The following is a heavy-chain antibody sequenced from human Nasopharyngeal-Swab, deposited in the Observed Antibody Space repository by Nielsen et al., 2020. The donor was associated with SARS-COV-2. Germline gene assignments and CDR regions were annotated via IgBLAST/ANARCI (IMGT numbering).Heavy chain of an antibody. CDR1: GGSFSGYY. D-gene: IGHD6-13*01. CDR2: INHSGST. J-gene: IGHJ4*02. CDR3: SAAGGDY. Sequence: SETLSLTCAVYGGSFSGYYWSWIRQPPGKGLEWIGEINHSGSTNYNPSLKSRATISVDTSKNQFSLKLSSVTAADTAVYYCSAAGGDYWGQGTLVTVPS. V-gene: IGHV4-34*01.